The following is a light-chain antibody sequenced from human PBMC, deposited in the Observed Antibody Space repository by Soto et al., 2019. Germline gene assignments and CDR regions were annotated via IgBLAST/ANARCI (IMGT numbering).Light chain of an antibody. Sequence: ELVLTQSPGTLSLSPGERATLSCRASPSVSSNFLAWYQHSPGQAPRLLIYDAFTRAPGVPARFSGSASGTDFTLTISSLEPEDGEVYDCQQRNNFLWTFGQGTKVEIK. CDR2: DAF. J-gene: IGKJ1*01. CDR1: PSVSSNF. V-gene: IGKV3D-20*02. CDR3: QQRNNFLWT.